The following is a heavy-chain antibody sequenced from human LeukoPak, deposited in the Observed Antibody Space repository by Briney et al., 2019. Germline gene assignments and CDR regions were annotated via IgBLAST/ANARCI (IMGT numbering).Heavy chain of an antibody. D-gene: IGHD3-16*02. Sequence: GGSLRLSCAASGFTFSSYGMHWVRQAPGKGLEWVAVISYDGSNKYYADSVKGRFTIPRDNSKNTLYLQMNSLRAEDTAVYYCAKDLNDYVWGSYRPTIPDYWGQGTLVTVSS. CDR1: GFTFSSYG. CDR3: AKDLNDYVWGSYRPTIPDY. V-gene: IGHV3-30*18. J-gene: IGHJ4*02. CDR2: ISYDGSNK.